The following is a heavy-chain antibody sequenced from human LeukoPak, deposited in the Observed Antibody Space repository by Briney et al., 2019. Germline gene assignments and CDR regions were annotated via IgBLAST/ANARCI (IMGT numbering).Heavy chain of an antibody. V-gene: IGHV3-30-3*01. Sequence: PGGSLRLSCAASGFTFSSYAMHWVRQAPGKGLEWVAVISCDGSNKYYADSVKGRFTISRDNSKNTLYLQMNSLRAEDTAVYYCARDRYSGSYSKLAYLDYWGQGTLVTVSS. J-gene: IGHJ4*02. D-gene: IGHD1-26*01. CDR2: ISCDGSNK. CDR1: GFTFSSYA. CDR3: ARDRYSGSYSKLAYLDY.